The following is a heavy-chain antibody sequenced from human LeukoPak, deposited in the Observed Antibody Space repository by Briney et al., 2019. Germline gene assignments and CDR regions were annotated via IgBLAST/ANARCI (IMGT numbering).Heavy chain of an antibody. V-gene: IGHV1-69*04. Sequence: GASVKVSCKASGGTFSSYAISWVRQAPGQGLEWMGRIIPILGIANYAQKFQGRVTMTEDTSTDTAYMELSSLRSEDTAVYYCATRPTLTTVTTRYYYGMDVWGQGTTVTVSS. CDR3: ATRPTLTTVTTRYYYGMDV. D-gene: IGHD4-17*01. J-gene: IGHJ6*02. CDR2: IIPILGIA. CDR1: GGTFSSYA.